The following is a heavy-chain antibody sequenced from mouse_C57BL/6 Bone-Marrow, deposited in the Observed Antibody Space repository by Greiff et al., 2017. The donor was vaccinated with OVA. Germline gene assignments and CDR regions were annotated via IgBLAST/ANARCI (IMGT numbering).Heavy chain of an antibody. D-gene: IGHD1-1*01. CDR1: GYTFTSYW. CDR3: ARAADTTGYAG. Sequence: QVQLQQPGAELVRPGTSVKLSCTASGYTFTSYWMHWVKQRPGQGLEWIGVIDPSDSYTNYNQKFKGKATLTVDTSSSTAYMQLSRLTSEDSAVYYCARAADTTGYAGWGPGTLVTVSA. V-gene: IGHV1-59*01. J-gene: IGHJ3*01. CDR2: IDPSDSYT.